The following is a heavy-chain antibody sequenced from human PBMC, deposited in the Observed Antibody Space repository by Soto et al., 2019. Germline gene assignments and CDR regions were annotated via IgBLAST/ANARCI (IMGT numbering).Heavy chain of an antibody. D-gene: IGHD4-17*01. CDR1: GFTFSNAW. CDR2: IKSKTDGGTT. V-gene: IGHV3-15*01. CDR3: TTDTATVTTGNWYFDL. Sequence: GGSLRLSCAASGFTFSNAWMSWVRQAPGKGLEWVGRIKSKTDGGTTDYAAPVKGRFTISRDDSKNTLYLQMNSLKTEDTAVYYCTTDTATVTTGNWYFDLWGRGTLVTVSS. J-gene: IGHJ2*01.